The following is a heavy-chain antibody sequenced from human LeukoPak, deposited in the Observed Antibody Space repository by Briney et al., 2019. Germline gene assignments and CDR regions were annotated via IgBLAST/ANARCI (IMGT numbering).Heavy chain of an antibody. CDR2: IYSGGTT. CDR1: GFTVSTNY. J-gene: IGHJ4*02. CDR3: AGSVSDRGSYIRFDY. D-gene: IGHD1-26*01. V-gene: IGHV3-53*01. Sequence: GGSLRLSCAASGFTVSTNYMSWVRQAPGKGLEWVSIIYSGGTTYYADSVKGRFTISRDNSKNTLYLQMNSLRAEDTAVYYCAGSVSDRGSYIRFDYWGQGTLVTVSS.